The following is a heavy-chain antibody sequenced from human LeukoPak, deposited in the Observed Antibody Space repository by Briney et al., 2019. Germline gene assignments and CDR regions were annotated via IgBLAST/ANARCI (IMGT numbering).Heavy chain of an antibody. CDR2: IWYDGSNK. J-gene: IGHJ5*02. V-gene: IGHV3-33*01. D-gene: IGHD6-13*01. CDR3: ARTAAAYFLYNWFDP. CDR1: GFTFSSYG. Sequence: GGSLRLSCAASGFTFSSYGMHWVRQAPGKGLEWVAVIWYDGSNKYYADSVKGRFTISRDNSKNTLYLQMNSLRAEDTAVYYCARTAAAYFLYNWFDPWGQGTLVTVSS.